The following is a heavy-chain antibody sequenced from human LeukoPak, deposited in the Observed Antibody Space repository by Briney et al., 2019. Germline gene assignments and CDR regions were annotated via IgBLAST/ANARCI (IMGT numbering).Heavy chain of an antibody. J-gene: IGHJ4*02. CDR1: GFTFSSYA. CDR3: AKIDYCDSSSYYSPLVDY. D-gene: IGHD3-22*01. Sequence: GGSLRLSCAASGFTFSSYAMNWVRQAPGKGLEWVSTISGSGGSTYYADSVKGRFTISRDNSKNTLYLQTNSLRAEDTAVYYCAKIDYCDSSSYYSPLVDYWGQGTLVTVSS. CDR2: ISGSGGST. V-gene: IGHV3-23*01.